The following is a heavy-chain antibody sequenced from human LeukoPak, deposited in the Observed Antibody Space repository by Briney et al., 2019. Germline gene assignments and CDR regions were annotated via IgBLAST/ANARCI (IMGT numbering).Heavy chain of an antibody. Sequence: ASVKVSCKASGGTFRSYAISWVRQAPGQGLEWMGRIIPIFGTANYAQKFQGRVTITTDESTSTAYMELSSPRSEDTAVYYCARSLTGTTDFDDWGQGTLVTVSS. V-gene: IGHV1-69*05. J-gene: IGHJ4*02. D-gene: IGHD1-7*01. CDR3: ARSLTGTTDFDD. CDR2: IIPIFGTA. CDR1: GGTFRSYA.